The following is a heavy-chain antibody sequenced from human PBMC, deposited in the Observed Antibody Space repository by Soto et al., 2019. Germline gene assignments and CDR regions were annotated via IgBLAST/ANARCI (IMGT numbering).Heavy chain of an antibody. CDR3: ARSYGASFGY. CDR1: GGSISSYY. J-gene: IGHJ4*02. Sequence: QVQLQESGPGLVKPSETLSLTCTVSGGSISSYYWSWIRQPPGKGLEWIGYIYYSGSTNYNPSLKSRVPLSVDTAKNQFSLKLSSVTAADTAGYYCARSYGASFGYWGQGTLVTVSS. D-gene: IGHD4-17*01. V-gene: IGHV4-59*01. CDR2: IYYSGST.